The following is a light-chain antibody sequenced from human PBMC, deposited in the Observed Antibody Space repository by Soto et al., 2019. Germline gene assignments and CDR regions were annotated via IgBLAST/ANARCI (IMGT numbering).Light chain of an antibody. CDR2: AAS. J-gene: IGKJ1*01. V-gene: IGKV1-6*01. CDR1: QGIRND. CDR3: LQDYKYPRT. Sequence: AIQMTQSPSSLSASVGDRVTITCRASQGIRNDLGWYQQKPGKAPQLLIYAASNLHSGVPSRFSGSGSGTDFTLTISSLQPEDFATYYGLQDYKYPRTFGQGTKVEIK.